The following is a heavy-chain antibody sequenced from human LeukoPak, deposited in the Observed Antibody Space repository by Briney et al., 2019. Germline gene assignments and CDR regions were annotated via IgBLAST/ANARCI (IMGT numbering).Heavy chain of an antibody. D-gene: IGHD3-3*01. J-gene: IGHJ4*02. CDR1: GGTFSSYG. CDR2: IIPIFGTA. Sequence: SVKVSCKASGGTFSSYGISWVRQAPGQGLEWMGGIIPIFGTANYAQKFQGRVTITADESTSTAYMELSSLRSEDTAVYYCARTPGERLRFLEWLFYCCQGTLVTVSS. CDR3: ARTPGERLRFLEWLFY. V-gene: IGHV1-69*13.